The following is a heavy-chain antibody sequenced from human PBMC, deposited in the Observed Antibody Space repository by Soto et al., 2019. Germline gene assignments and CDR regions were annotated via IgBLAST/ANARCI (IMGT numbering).Heavy chain of an antibody. J-gene: IGHJ4*02. CDR3: AKSRGIVVVPAAMDY. D-gene: IGHD2-2*01. CDR2: ISWNSGSI. CDR1: GFTFDDYA. V-gene: IGHV3-9*01. Sequence: GGSLRLSCAASGFTFDDYAMHWVRQAPGKGLEWVSGISWNSGSISYADSVKGRFTISRDNAKNSLYLQMNSLRAEDTALYYCAKSRGIVVVPAAMDYWGQGTLVTVSS.